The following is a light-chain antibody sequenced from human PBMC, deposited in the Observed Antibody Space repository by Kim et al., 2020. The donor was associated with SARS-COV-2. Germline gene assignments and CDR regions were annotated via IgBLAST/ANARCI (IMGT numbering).Light chain of an antibody. J-gene: IGLJ2*01. CDR1: SLRSYY. CDR2: GKN. Sequence: SSELTQDPAVFVALGQTVRITCQGDSLRSYYASWYQQKPGQAPVLVIYGKNNRPSGIPDRFSGSSSGNTASLTITGAQAEDEADYYCNSRDSSGNHHVVFGGGTKLTVL. V-gene: IGLV3-19*01. CDR3: NSRDSSGNHHVV.